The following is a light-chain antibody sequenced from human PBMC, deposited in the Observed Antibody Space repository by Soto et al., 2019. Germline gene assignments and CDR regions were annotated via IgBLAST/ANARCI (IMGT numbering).Light chain of an antibody. V-gene: IGKV3-11*01. CDR2: DAS. J-gene: IGKJ1*01. CDR1: QSVSSN. CDR3: HQHSNWPQT. Sequence: EIVLTQSPATLSLSPGERATLSCRASQSVSSNLAWYQQKPGQAPRLLIYDASNRATGIPARFSGSGSGTDFTLTISSLEPEDFAVYYCHQHSNWPQTFGQGTKVDIK.